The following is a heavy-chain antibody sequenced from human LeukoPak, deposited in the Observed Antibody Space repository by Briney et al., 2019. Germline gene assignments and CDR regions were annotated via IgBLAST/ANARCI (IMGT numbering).Heavy chain of an antibody. V-gene: IGHV1-69*04. CDR3: ARSSSSWKSHFDY. J-gene: IGHJ4*02. Sequence: ASVKVSCKASGGTFSSYAISWVRQAPGQGLEWMGRIIPILGIANYAQKFQGRVTMTRDTSTSTVYMELSSLRSEDTAVYYCARSSSSWKSHFDYWGQGTLVTVSS. D-gene: IGHD6-13*01. CDR2: IIPILGIA. CDR1: GGTFSSYA.